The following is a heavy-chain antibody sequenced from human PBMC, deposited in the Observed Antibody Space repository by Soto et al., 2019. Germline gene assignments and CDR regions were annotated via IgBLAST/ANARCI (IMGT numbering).Heavy chain of an antibody. CDR3: ARGSGYCSGGSCYSMSSHYYYYGMDV. D-gene: IGHD2-15*01. J-gene: IGHJ6*02. V-gene: IGHV1-69*13. Sequence: SVKVSCKASGGTFSSYAISWVHQAPGQGLEWMGGIIPIFGTANYAQKFQGRVTITADESTSTAYMELSSLRSEDTAVYYCARGSGYCSGGSCYSMSSHYYYYGMDVWGQGTTVTVSS. CDR2: IIPIFGTA. CDR1: GGTFSSYA.